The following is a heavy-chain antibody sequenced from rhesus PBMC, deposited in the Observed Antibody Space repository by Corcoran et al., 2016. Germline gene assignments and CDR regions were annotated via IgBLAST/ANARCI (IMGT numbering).Heavy chain of an antibody. CDR1: GSIFTSYV. Sequence: QEQLVQSGAEVKKPGASVKVSCKASGSIFTSYVISWLRQAPGQGLEWMVGIPPGYGSTSGSQKFQVRVTIPAAMSKSTVYRELSSLRSEHMAVYYCAAVITMNTETRFDVWGPGVLVTVSS. CDR2: IPPGYGST. V-gene: IGHV1-70*01. CDR3: AAVITMNTETRFDV. D-gene: IGHD4-23*01. J-gene: IGHJ5-1*01.